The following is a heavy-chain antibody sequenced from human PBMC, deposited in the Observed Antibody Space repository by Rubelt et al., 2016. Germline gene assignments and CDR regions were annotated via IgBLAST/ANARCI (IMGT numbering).Heavy chain of an antibody. V-gene: IGHV4-31*03. Sequence: LTCTVSGGSISSGGYYWSWIRQHPGKGLEWIGYIYYSGSTYYNPSLKSRVTISVDTSKNQFSLKLSSVTAADTAVYYCARYGGNSPYYFDYWGQGTLVTVSS. J-gene: IGHJ4*02. D-gene: IGHD4-23*01. CDR3: ARYGGNSPYYFDY. CDR2: IYYSGST. CDR1: GGSISSGGYY.